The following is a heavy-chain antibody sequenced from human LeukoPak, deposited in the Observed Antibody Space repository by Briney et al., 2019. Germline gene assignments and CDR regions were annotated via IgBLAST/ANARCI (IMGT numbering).Heavy chain of an antibody. Sequence: GASVKVSCKASGYTFTSYYMHWVRQAPGQGLEWMGIINPSGGSTSYAQKFQGRVTMTRNTSISTAYMELSSLRSEDTAVYYCARTSMVRGVISRYYYGMDVWGQGTTVTVSS. CDR2: INPSGGST. CDR1: GYTFTSYY. CDR3: ARTSMVRGVISRYYYGMDV. V-gene: IGHV1-46*01. D-gene: IGHD3-10*01. J-gene: IGHJ6*02.